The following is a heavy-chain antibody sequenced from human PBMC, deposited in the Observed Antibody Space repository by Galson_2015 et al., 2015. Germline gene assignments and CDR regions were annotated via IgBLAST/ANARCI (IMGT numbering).Heavy chain of an antibody. D-gene: IGHD3-10*01. CDR1: GYTLTAHH. J-gene: IGHJ4*02. CDR3: ARELGGTYYFDY. V-gene: IGHV1-46*04. CDR2: INPSGAAT. Sequence: SVKVSCKASGYTLTAHHIHWVRQAPGQGLEWVGAINPSGAATFYAQKLQGRVTMTRDTPTSTVYVELSSLGSEDTAVYYCARELGGTYYFDYWGLGTLVTVSS.